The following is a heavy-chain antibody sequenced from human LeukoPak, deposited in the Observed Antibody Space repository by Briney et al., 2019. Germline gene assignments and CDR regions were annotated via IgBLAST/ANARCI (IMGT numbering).Heavy chain of an antibody. CDR2: INHSGST. CDR3: ARTQPLRFLEWLPPGGWFDP. D-gene: IGHD3-3*01. Sequence: KPSETLSLTCAVYGGSFSGYYWSWIRQPPVKVLEWIGEINHSGSTNYNPSLKSRVTISVDTSKNQFSLKLSSVTAADTAVYYCARTQPLRFLEWLPPGGWFDPWGQGTLVTVSS. J-gene: IGHJ5*02. V-gene: IGHV4-34*01. CDR1: GGSFSGYY.